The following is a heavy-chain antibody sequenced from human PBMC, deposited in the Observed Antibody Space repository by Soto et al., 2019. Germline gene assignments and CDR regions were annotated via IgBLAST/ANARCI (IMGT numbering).Heavy chain of an antibody. D-gene: IGHD6-19*01. CDR3: TRDSQQWLVFAFDI. V-gene: IGHV3-49*03. CDR2: IRSKAYGGTT. J-gene: IGHJ3*02. Sequence: GGSLRLSCTASGFTFGDYAMSWFRQAPGKGLEWVGFIRSKAYGGTTEYAASVKGRFTISRDDSKSIAYLQMNSLKTEDTAVYYCTRDSQQWLVFAFDIWGQGTMVTVSS. CDR1: GFTFGDYA.